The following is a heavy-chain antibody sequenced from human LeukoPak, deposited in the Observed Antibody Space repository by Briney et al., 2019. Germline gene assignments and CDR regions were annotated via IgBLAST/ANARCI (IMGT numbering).Heavy chain of an antibody. D-gene: IGHD4-17*01. CDR2: ISWNSGSI. Sequence: GGSLRLSCAASGFTFTSYSMNWVRQAPGKGLEWVSGISWNSGSIGYADSVKGRFTISRDNAKNSLYLQMNSLRAEDTGLYYCAKGMTPVTGENAFDIWGQGTMVTVSS. CDR3: AKGMTPVTGENAFDI. V-gene: IGHV3-9*01. J-gene: IGHJ3*02. CDR1: GFTFTSYS.